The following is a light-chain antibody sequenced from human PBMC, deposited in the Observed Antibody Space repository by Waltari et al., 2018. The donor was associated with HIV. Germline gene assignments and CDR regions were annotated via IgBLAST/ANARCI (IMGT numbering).Light chain of an antibody. V-gene: IGLV2-23*02. J-gene: IGLJ3*02. CDR1: SSDVGSSNL. Sequence: QSALTQPASVSGSPGQSITISCTGTSSDVGSSNLVSWYQQHPGKAPKLMIYEVTKRPAGVSNRFSGSKSGNTASLTISGLQAEDEGDYHCCSYAGTSILVFGGGTKLTVL. CDR2: EVT. CDR3: CSYAGTSILV.